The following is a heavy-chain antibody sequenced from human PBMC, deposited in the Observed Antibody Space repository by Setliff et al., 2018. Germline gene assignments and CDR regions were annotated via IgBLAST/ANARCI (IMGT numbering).Heavy chain of an antibody. J-gene: IGHJ4*02. Sequence: ASVKVSCKASGHTFSGYYIHWVRQAPGQGPEWMGWINPNSGGTNYAQKSQGGVTMTWDTSISTAYMELSRLTSDDTAVYYCARGTGVSPFDYWGQGTLVTVSS. D-gene: IGHD7-27*01. CDR2: INPNSGGT. V-gene: IGHV1-2*02. CDR1: GHTFSGYY. CDR3: ARGTGVSPFDY.